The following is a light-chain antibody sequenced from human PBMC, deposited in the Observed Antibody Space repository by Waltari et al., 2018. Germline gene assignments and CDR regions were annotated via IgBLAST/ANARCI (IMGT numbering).Light chain of an antibody. J-gene: IGLJ1*01. V-gene: IGLV1-47*01. CDR2: RNN. CDR3: AAWDDSLSGRF. CDR1: SSNIGRSS. Sequence: QSVLTQPPSASGTPGQRVSMSCSGRSSNIGRSSVSWYQQVPGTAPKLLIYRNNQRPSGVPDRFSGSKSGTSASLAISGLRSEDEADYYCAAWDDSLSGRFFGSGTKVTVL.